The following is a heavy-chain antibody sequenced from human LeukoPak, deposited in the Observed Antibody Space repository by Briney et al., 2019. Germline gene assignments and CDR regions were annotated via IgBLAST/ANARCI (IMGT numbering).Heavy chain of an antibody. CDR3: ARDSSSTSWTFAFDI. CDR2: IYTSGST. CDR1: GGSISSGSYY. D-gene: IGHD2-2*01. Sequence: SETLSLTCTVSGGSISSGSYYWSWIRQPAGKGLEWIGRIYTSGSTNYNPSLKSRVTMSVDTSKNQFSLKLSSVTAADTAVYYCARDSSSTSWTFAFDIWGQGTMVTVSS. J-gene: IGHJ3*02. V-gene: IGHV4-61*02.